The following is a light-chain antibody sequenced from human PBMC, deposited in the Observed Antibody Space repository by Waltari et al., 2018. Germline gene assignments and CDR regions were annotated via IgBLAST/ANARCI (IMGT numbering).Light chain of an antibody. Sequence: QSVLTQPPSASGTPGQRVTISCSGSASNIGGNLVNWYQQPPGTAPKLLIYRSDLRPSGVPDRFSGSKSGTSASLAISGLQSEDEADYFCASWDDSLNGHWVFGGGTKVTVL. CDR1: ASNIGGNL. CDR3: ASWDDSLNGHWV. CDR2: RSD. V-gene: IGLV1-44*01. J-gene: IGLJ3*02.